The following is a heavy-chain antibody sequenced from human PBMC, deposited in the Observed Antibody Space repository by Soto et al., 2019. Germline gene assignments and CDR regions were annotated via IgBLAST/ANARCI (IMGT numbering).Heavy chain of an antibody. CDR3: ASLWGWSVDY. J-gene: IGHJ4*02. CDR1: GGSISSYY. V-gene: IGHV4-59*08. Sequence: QVQLQESGPGLVKPSETLSLTCTVSGGSISSYYWSWIRQPPGKGLEWIGYIYYSGSTNYNPSLTSRVTISVDTSKNQFSLKLSSVTPADTAVYYCASLWGWSVDYWGQGTLVTVSS. CDR2: IYYSGST. D-gene: IGHD3-16*01.